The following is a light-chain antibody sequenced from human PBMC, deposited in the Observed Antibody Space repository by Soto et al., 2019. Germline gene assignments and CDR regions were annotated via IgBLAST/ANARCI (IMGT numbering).Light chain of an antibody. J-gene: IGKJ1*01. CDR2: GTS. Sequence: AIQMTQSSSSLSASVGDRVTITCRASQGIRSDLGWYQQRPGEAPKLLIYGTSSLQSGVPSRFSGSGSGTDFTLTISRLQPEDFATYYCLQDYDYPRTFGQGTKVEI. CDR3: LQDYDYPRT. CDR1: QGIRSD. V-gene: IGKV1-6*01.